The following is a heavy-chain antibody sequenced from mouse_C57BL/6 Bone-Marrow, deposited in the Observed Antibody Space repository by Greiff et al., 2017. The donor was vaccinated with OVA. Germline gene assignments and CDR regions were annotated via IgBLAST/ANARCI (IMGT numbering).Heavy chain of an antibody. CDR1: GYAFSSSW. J-gene: IGHJ4*01. D-gene: IGHD2-5*01. Sequence: QVTLKVSGPELVKPGASVKISCKASGYAFSSSWMNWVKQRPGKGLEWIGRIYPGDGDTNYNGKFKGKATLAADKASSTAYMQLSSLTSEDSAVYCCARGAYYSNYAYYAMDYWGQGTSVTVSS. CDR3: ARGAYYSNYAYYAMDY. V-gene: IGHV1-82*01. CDR2: IYPGDGDT.